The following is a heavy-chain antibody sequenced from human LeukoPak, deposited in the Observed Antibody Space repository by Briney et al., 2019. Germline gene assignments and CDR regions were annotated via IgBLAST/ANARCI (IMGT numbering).Heavy chain of an antibody. CDR2: IYSSGST. CDR3: ARGSSGWYSIDY. J-gene: IGHJ4*02. CDR1: GGSISSSSYY. V-gene: IGHV4-61*02. D-gene: IGHD6-19*01. Sequence: SETLSLTCTVSGGSISSSSYYWGWIRQPAGKGLEWIGRIYSSGSTNYNPSLKSRVTMSVDMSKNQFSLKLSSVTAADTAVYYCARGSSGWYSIDYWGQGILVTVSS.